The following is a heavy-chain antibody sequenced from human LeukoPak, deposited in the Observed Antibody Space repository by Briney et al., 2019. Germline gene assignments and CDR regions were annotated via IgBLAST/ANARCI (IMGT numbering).Heavy chain of an antibody. Sequence: GGSLRLSCAASGFTFSSYDMHWVRQATGKGLEWVSAIGTAGDTYYPGSVKGRFTISRENAKNSLYLQMNSLRAGDTAVYYCARGWGLTGYYTFDYWGQGTLVTVSS. CDR2: IGTAGDT. V-gene: IGHV3-13*01. CDR1: GFTFSSYD. J-gene: IGHJ4*02. D-gene: IGHD3-9*01. CDR3: ARGWGLTGYYTFDY.